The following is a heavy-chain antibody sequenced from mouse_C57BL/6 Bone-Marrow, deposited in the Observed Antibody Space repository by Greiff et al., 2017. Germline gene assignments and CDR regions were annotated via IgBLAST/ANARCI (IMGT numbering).Heavy chain of an antibody. CDR2: IDPSDSYT. Sequence: QVQLQQPGAELVRPGTSVKLSCKASGYTFTSYWMHWVKQRPGQGLEWIGVIDPSDSYTNYNQKFKGKATLTVDTYSSTAYMQLSSLTSEDSAVYYCARWGYGSSYPYYFDYWGQGTTLTVSS. CDR1: GYTFTSYW. V-gene: IGHV1-59*01. J-gene: IGHJ2*01. CDR3: ARWGYGSSYPYYFDY. D-gene: IGHD1-1*01.